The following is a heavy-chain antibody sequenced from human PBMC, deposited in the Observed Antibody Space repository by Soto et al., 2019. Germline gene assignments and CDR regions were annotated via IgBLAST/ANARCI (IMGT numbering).Heavy chain of an antibody. CDR3: ARGSTPGYCSGGSCYSSYYYYYMDV. V-gene: IGHV6-1*01. Sequence: QTLSLTCAISGDSVSSNSAAWNWIRQSPSRGLEWLGRTYYRSKWYNDYAVSVKSRITINPDTSKNQFSLQLNSVTPEDTAVYYCARGSTPGYCSGGSCYSSYYYYYMDVWGKGTTVTVSS. J-gene: IGHJ6*03. CDR1: GDSVSSNSAA. CDR2: TYYRSKWYN. D-gene: IGHD2-15*01.